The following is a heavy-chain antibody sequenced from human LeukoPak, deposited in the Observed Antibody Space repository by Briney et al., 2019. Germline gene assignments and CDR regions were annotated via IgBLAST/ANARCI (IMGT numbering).Heavy chain of an antibody. CDR1: GYTFANYD. CDR3: ARDNSGQTRADDPFDI. V-gene: IGHV1-8*03. J-gene: IGHJ3*02. Sequence: ASVKVSCKASGYTFANYDINWVRQATGQGLEWMGWMNPNSGNTCYAQKFQDRVAITRDTSISTAYMELSSLTSEDTAMYYCARDNSGQTRADDPFDIWGQGTMVTVSS. D-gene: IGHD6-19*01. CDR2: MNPNSGNT.